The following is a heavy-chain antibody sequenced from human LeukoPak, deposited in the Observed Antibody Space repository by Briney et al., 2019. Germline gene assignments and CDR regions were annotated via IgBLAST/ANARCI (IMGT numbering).Heavy chain of an antibody. J-gene: IGHJ3*02. Sequence: ASVKVSFKASGYTFTGYYIHWVRQPPGQGLEWMGWINPNSGATEYPQRFQGRVTVTRDTSITTAYMELSSLRSDDTAVYYCARTQRWDFAPDYAFEIWGQGTMVTVSS. D-gene: IGHD4-23*01. CDR1: GYTFTGYY. CDR2: INPNSGAT. CDR3: ARTQRWDFAPDYAFEI. V-gene: IGHV1-2*02.